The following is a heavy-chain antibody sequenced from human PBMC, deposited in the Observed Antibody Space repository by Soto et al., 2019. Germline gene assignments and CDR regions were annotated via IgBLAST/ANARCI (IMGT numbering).Heavy chain of an antibody. D-gene: IGHD1-26*01. Sequence: GGSLRLSCAASGFTFSSYGMHWVRQAPGKGLEWVAVISYDGSNKYYADSVKGRFTISRDNSKNTLYLQMNSLRAEDTAVYYCAKCGLEWEPYENYFDYWGQGTLVTVSS. CDR2: ISYDGSNK. J-gene: IGHJ4*02. CDR1: GFTFSSYG. V-gene: IGHV3-30*18. CDR3: AKCGLEWEPYENYFDY.